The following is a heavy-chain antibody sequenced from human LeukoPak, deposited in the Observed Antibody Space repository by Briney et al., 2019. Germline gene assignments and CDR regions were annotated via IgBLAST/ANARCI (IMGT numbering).Heavy chain of an antibody. CDR1: GFTFDDYA. J-gene: IGHJ4*02. V-gene: IGHV3-9*01. CDR2: ISWNSGSI. D-gene: IGHD5-18*01. CDR3: AKDGGYSYGYGVGY. Sequence: GGSLRLSCAASGFTFDDYAMHWVRQAPGKGLEWVSGISWNSGSIGYADSVKGRFTISRDNAKNSLYLQMNSLRAEDTALYYCAKDGGYSYGYGVGYWGQGTQVTVSS.